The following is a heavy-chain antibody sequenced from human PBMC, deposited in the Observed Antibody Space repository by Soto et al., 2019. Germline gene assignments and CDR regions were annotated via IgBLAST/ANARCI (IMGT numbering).Heavy chain of an antibody. CDR1: GFTFSSYA. Sequence: GGSLRLSCAASGFTFSSYAMSWVRQAPGKGLEWVSAISGSGGSTYYADSVKGRFTISRDNSKNTQYLQKNSRSAEDPAVYYYEKDIHAGIAEAGDSPPRENWGQGTLVTVSS. D-gene: IGHD6-13*01. CDR2: ISGSGGST. CDR3: EKDIHAGIAEAGDSPPREN. J-gene: IGHJ4*02. V-gene: IGHV3-23*01.